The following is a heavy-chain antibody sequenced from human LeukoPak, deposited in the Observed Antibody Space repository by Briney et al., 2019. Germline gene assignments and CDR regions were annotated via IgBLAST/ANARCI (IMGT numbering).Heavy chain of an antibody. CDR3: ARDLSGIAGYTYGRGIDY. CDR2: ISSRGSSI. Sequence: PGGSLRLSCAASGFIFSSYSMNWVRQAPGKGLEWVSYISSRGSSIYYADSVKGRFTISRDNAKTSLYLQMNSLRAEDTAVYYCARDLSGIAGYTYGRGIDYWGQGTLVTVSS. D-gene: IGHD5-18*01. V-gene: IGHV3-48*04. J-gene: IGHJ4*02. CDR1: GFIFSSYS.